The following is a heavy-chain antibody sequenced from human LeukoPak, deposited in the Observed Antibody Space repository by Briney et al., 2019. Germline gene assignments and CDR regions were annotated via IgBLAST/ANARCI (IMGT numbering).Heavy chain of an antibody. Sequence: ASVKVSCKASGYTFTSYGISWVRQAPGQGLEWMGWISAYNGNTNYAQKLQGRVTMTTDTSTSTAYMELRSLRSDDTAVYYCARVRDLYSSSFLFGAFDIWGQGTMVTVSS. CDR1: GYTFTSYG. CDR2: ISAYNGNT. V-gene: IGHV1-18*01. CDR3: ARVRDLYSSSFLFGAFDI. D-gene: IGHD6-13*01. J-gene: IGHJ3*02.